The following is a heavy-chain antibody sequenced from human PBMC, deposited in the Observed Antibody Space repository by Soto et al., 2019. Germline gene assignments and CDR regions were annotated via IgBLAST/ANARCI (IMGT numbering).Heavy chain of an antibody. CDR1: GFTFSSYG. J-gene: IGHJ6*03. CDR3: ARDRSVAAARRSSYYYYYYYMDV. CDR2: IWYDGSNK. V-gene: IGHV3-33*01. D-gene: IGHD6-6*01. Sequence: GGSLRLSCAASGFTFSSYGMHWVRQAPGKGLEWVAVIWYDGSNKYYADSVKGRFTISRDNSKNTLYLQMNSLRAEDTAVYYCARDRSVAAARRSSYYYYYYYMDVWGKGTTVTVSS.